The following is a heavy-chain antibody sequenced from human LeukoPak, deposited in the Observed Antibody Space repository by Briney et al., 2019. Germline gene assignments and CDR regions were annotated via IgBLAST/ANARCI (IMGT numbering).Heavy chain of an antibody. D-gene: IGHD6-19*01. Sequence: GGSLRLSCAASGFTFSTYSMNWVRQAPGKGLEWVGRIKSKTDGGTTDYAAPVKGRFTISRDDSKNTLYLQMNSLKTEDTAVYYCATDRSGWYDYWGQGTLVTVSS. CDR1: GFTFSTYS. J-gene: IGHJ4*02. CDR3: ATDRSGWYDY. V-gene: IGHV3-15*01. CDR2: IKSKTDGGTT.